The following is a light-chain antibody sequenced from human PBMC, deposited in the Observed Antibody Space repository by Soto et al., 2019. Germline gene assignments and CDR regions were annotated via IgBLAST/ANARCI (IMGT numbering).Light chain of an antibody. CDR3: QQYNTYPLT. V-gene: IGKV1-5*03. Sequence: DIQMTQSPSTLSASVGDRVTITCRASQSISTWLAWYQQKPGKAPKLLIYKASNLECGVPSRFSGSGSGTEFNITISSLQPDDFATYYCQQYNTYPLTFGGGTKVDIK. CDR1: QSISTW. J-gene: IGKJ4*01. CDR2: KAS.